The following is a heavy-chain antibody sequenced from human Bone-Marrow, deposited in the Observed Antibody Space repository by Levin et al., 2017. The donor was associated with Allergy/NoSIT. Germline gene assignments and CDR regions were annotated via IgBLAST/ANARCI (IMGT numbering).Heavy chain of an antibody. Sequence: GGSLRLSCKTSGGTFNTNVFSWVRQAPGHGLEWMGGIIPILGTTYHAQKFQGRVTITADDSTSTVYMELSSLRSEDTAVYYCARGVYYYYCMDVWGKGTTVTVSS. J-gene: IGHJ6*03. CDR3: ARGVYYYYCMDV. V-gene: IGHV1-69*01. CDR2: IIPILGTT. CDR1: GGTFNTNV.